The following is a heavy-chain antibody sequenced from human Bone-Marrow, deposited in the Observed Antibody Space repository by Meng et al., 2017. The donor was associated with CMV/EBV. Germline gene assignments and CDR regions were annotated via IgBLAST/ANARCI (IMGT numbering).Heavy chain of an antibody. CDR2: INSDGSSI. CDR1: GFTFSSYS. CDR3: ARGIGQQLGLPLDY. V-gene: IGHV3-74*01. D-gene: IGHD6-13*01. Sequence: GESLKISCAASGFTFSSYSMNWVRQAPGKGLAWLSRINSDGSSINYADSVKGRFTISRDNAKNTVFLQMNSLRAEDTAVYYCARGIGQQLGLPLDYWGQGTVVTVSS. J-gene: IGHJ4*02.